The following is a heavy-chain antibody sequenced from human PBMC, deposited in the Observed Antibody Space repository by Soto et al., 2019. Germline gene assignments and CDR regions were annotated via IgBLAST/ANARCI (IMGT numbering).Heavy chain of an antibody. D-gene: IGHD3-16*01. CDR1: GFTFSSYS. CDR2: ISSSSSYI. V-gene: IGHV3-21*01. Sequence: PGGSLRLSCAASGFTFSSYSMNWVRQAPGKGLEWVSSISSSSSYIYYADSVKGRFTISRDNAKNSLYLQMNSLRAEDTAVYYCARDILMITFGGVPDAFDIWGQGTMVTVSS. CDR3: ARDILMITFGGVPDAFDI. J-gene: IGHJ3*02.